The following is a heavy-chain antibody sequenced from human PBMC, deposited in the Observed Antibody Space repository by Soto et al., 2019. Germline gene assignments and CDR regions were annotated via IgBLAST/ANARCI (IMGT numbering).Heavy chain of an antibody. CDR3: AAGTGRTDFDY. CDR2: IISKTDGGTT. D-gene: IGHD2-2*01. V-gene: IGHV3-15*01. CDR1: GFAFNNAW. Sequence: GGSLRLACAASGFAFNNAWMSWVRQAPGKGLEWVGRIISKTDGGTTDYTAPVKDRFIMSRDDSRKTLYLQMNSLKTEDTAVYYCAAGTGRTDFDYWGQGT. J-gene: IGHJ4*02.